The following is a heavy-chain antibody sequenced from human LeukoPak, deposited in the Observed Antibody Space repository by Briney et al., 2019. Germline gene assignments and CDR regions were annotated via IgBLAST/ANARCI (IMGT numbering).Heavy chain of an antibody. CDR1: GFTFRNYW. V-gene: IGHV3-7*03. J-gene: IGHJ4*02. CDR3: ARVTAVAGFDC. CDR2: IKQDGRDK. Sequence: GGSLRLSCAVSGFTFRNYWMAWVRQAPGKGLEWVANIKQDGRDKYYVDSVKGRFTISKDNAKNSLYLQMNSLRPEDTGVYYCARVTAVAGFDCWGQGTLVTVSS. D-gene: IGHD6-19*01.